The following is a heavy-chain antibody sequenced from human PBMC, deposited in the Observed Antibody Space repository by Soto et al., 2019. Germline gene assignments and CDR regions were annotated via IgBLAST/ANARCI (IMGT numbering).Heavy chain of an antibody. Sequence: GGSLRLSCAASGFTFSSYWMSWVRQAPGKGLEWVANIKQDGSEKYYVDSVKGRFTISRDNAKNSLYLQMNSLRAEDTAVYYCARGSYYYDSSGYYFDAFDIWGQGTMVTVSS. CDR3: ARGSYYYDSSGYYFDAFDI. V-gene: IGHV3-7*01. D-gene: IGHD3-22*01. CDR1: GFTFSSYW. J-gene: IGHJ3*02. CDR2: IKQDGSEK.